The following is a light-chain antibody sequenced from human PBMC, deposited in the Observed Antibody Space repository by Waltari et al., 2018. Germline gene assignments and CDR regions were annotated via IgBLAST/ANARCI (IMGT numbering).Light chain of an antibody. CDR2: GAS. CDR3: QQAHSFPYS. Sequence: EVVLTQSPATLSVSLGERATLSCRASQSVSSDLAWYQQKPGQAPRLIIHGASIRATGIPARFSGIGSGTEFTLTISSLQSEDSATYYCQQAHSFPYSFGQGTKLEIK. J-gene: IGKJ2*03. CDR1: QSVSSD. V-gene: IGKV3-15*01.